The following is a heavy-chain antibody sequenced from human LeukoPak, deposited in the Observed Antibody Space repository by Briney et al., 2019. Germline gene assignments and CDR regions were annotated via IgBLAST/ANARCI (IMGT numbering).Heavy chain of an antibody. CDR2: MNPNSGNT. CDR3: ARVADSSGYLSYYYCGMDV. V-gene: IGHV1-8*01. J-gene: IGHJ6*02. Sequence: EASVKVSCKASGYTFTSYDINWVRQATGQGLEWMGWMNPNSGNTGYAQKFQGRVTMTRNTSISTAYMELSSLRSEDTAVYYCARVADSSGYLSYYYCGMDVWGQGTTVTVSS. D-gene: IGHD3-22*01. CDR1: GYTFTSYD.